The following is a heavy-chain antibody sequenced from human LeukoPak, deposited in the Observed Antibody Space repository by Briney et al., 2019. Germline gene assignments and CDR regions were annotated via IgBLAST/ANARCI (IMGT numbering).Heavy chain of an antibody. D-gene: IGHD3-10*01. CDR2: IDHSGNT. CDR3: ARWVGASSLSESHGGYYYYSYYMDV. CDR1: GGSFSGHY. Sequence: KTSETLSLTCAVSGGSFSGHYWSWIRQSPGEELEWIGEIDHSGNTNYNPSLKGRLTISVDTSKSQFSLKLSSVTAADTAVYYCARWVGASSLSESHGGYYYYSYYMDVWGKGTTVTVSS. V-gene: IGHV4-34*01. J-gene: IGHJ6*03.